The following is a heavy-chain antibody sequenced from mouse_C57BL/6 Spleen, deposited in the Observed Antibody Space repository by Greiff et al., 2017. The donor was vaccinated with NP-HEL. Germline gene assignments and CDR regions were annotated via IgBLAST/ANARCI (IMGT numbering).Heavy chain of an antibody. CDR1: GYTFTSYW. CDR3: ARARNYYGSSYYFDY. Sequence: QVQLQQPGAELVKPGASVKLSCKASGYTFTSYWMQWVKQRPGQGLEWIGEIDPSDSYTNYNQKFKVKATLTVDPSSSTAYMQLSSQTSKDSAVYYGARARNYYGSSYYFDYWGQGTTLTVSS. V-gene: IGHV1-50*01. CDR2: IDPSDSYT. J-gene: IGHJ2*01. D-gene: IGHD1-1*01.